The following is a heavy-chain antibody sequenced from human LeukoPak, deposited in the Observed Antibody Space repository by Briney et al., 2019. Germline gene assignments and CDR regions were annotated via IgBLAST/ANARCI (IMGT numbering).Heavy chain of an antibody. Sequence: KPSETLSLTCAVYGGSFSGYYWSWIRQPPGKGLEWIGEINHSGSTNYNPSLKSRVTISVDTSKNQFSLELSSVTAADTAVYYCARGGNSEPYYFDYWGQGTLVTVSS. D-gene: IGHD4-23*01. J-gene: IGHJ4*02. CDR1: GGSFSGYY. CDR2: INHSGST. CDR3: ARGGNSEPYYFDY. V-gene: IGHV4-34*01.